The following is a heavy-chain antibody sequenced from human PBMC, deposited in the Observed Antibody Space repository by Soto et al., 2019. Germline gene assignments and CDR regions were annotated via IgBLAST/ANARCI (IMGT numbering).Heavy chain of an antibody. CDR2: ISGSGGST. J-gene: IGHJ5*02. CDR1: LTFSSYA. CDR3: AKDPIPLGWFDP. Sequence: LTFSSYAMSWVRQAPGKGLEWVSAISGSGGSTYYADSVKGRFTISRDNSKNTLYLQMNSLRAEDTAVYYCAKDPIPLGWFDPWGQGTLVTVSS. V-gene: IGHV3-23*01.